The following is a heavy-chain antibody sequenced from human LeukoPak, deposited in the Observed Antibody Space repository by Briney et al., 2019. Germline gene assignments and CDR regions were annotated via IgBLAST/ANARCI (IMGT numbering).Heavy chain of an antibody. Sequence: SETLSLTCIVSGGSISSYYWSWIRQPPGKGPEWIGYIYYSGNTNYNPSLKSRVTISVDTSKNQFSLKLTSVTAADTAVYYCANSATGNWFDPWGQGTLVTVSS. J-gene: IGHJ5*02. CDR1: GGSISSYY. CDR3: ANSATGNWFDP. CDR2: IYYSGNT. V-gene: IGHV4-59*01. D-gene: IGHD6-13*01.